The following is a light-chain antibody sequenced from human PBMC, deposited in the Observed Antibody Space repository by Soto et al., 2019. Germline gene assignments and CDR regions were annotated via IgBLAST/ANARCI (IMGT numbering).Light chain of an antibody. J-gene: IGKJ5*01. CDR2: SAS. Sequence: DIQMTQSPFSLSASVGDRVTITCRASRSISFFLNWYQQKPGGAPKLLIYSASTLQTGVPSRFTGSGSGTDFTLSISSLQPEDSATSYCQQGYDTPFTFGQGTRLEIK. CDR3: QQGYDTPFT. V-gene: IGKV1-39*01. CDR1: RSISFF.